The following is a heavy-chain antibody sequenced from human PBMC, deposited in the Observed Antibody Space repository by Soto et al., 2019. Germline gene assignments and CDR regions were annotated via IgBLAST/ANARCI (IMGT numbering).Heavy chain of an antibody. CDR3: AKTPGIPDGFDP. CDR2: ISGSGGST. D-gene: IGHD1-20*01. CDR1: GFTFSSYA. J-gene: IGHJ5*02. V-gene: IGHV3-23*01. Sequence: GSLRLSCAASGFTFSSYAMSWVRQAPGKGLEWVSAISGSGGSTYYADSVKGRFTISRDNSKNTLYLQMNSLRAEDTAVYYCAKTPGIPDGFDPWGQGTLVTVSS.